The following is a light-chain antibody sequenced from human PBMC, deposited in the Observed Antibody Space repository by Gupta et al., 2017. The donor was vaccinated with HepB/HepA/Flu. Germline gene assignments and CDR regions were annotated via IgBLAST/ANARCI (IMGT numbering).Light chain of an antibody. J-gene: IGKJ1*01. CDR1: VSRNNW. Sequence: IQMTQSPSTLSTTVGNRVTITCRASVSRNNWWAWYQPKPGKAPKLQICKAANLENGVPSKFSGSGSETEFKLTISSLEHDEFATFFCQPYQTDPWMCGQGTKVEIK. CDR2: KAA. V-gene: IGKV1-5*03. CDR3: QPYQTDPWM.